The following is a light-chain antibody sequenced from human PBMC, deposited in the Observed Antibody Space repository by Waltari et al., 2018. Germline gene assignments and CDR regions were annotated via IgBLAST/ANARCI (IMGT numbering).Light chain of an antibody. CDR1: SSDVGAYNY. J-gene: IGLJ2*01. CDR3: SSYISSSTLEL. Sequence: QSALTQPASVSGSPGQSITISCTGTSSDVGAYNYVSWYQQHPGKVPKLMIFDVSNRPSGVSNRFSGSKSGNTASLTISGLQAEDEADYYCSSYISSSTLELFGGGTSLTVL. V-gene: IGLV2-14*03. CDR2: DVS.